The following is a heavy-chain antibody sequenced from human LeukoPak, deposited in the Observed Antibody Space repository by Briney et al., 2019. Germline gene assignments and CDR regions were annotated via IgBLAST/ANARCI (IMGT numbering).Heavy chain of an antibody. CDR3: AKDLNDGFDY. CDR2: LSGSGDKT. D-gene: IGHD1-1*01. Sequence: GGSLRLSCAASGFIFRTYAMSWVRQAPGKGLEWVSALSGSGDKTFYADSVKGRFTISRDNSKNTLYLQMNSLRAEDTAVYYCAKDLNDGFDYWGQGTLVTVSS. V-gene: IGHV3-23*01. CDR1: GFIFRTYA. J-gene: IGHJ4*02.